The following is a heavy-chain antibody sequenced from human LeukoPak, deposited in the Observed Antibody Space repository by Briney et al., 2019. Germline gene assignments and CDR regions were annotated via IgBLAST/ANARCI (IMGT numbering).Heavy chain of an antibody. CDR1: GFTFSSYW. CDR2: IDNDGSGT. V-gene: IGHV3-74*01. Sequence: PGGSLRLSCAASGFTFSSYWMHWVRQAPGKGLVWVSRIDNDGSGTSYADSVKGRFTISRDNSKNTLYLQMNSLRAEDTAVYYCATGPRVVTTLDYWGQGTLVTVSS. D-gene: IGHD2-21*02. CDR3: ATGPRVVTTLDY. J-gene: IGHJ4*02.